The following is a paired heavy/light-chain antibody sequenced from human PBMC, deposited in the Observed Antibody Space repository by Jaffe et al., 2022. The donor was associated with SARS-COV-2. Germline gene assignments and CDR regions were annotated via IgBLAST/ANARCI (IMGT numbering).Light chain of an antibody. J-gene: IGKJ1*01. CDR1: QDIDRY. Sequence: DIQMTQSASSLPASVGDRVTITCRASQDIDRYLNWYQQKVGNPPKLLIHAASSLQSGVPSRFSGTGSGTEFTLTINSLQPEDFATYYCQQSYTIPWTFGHGTRVEVK. CDR3: QQSYTIPWT. V-gene: IGKV1-39*01. CDR2: AAS.
Heavy chain of an antibody. CDR2: VYYSGNT. V-gene: IGHV4-39*01. CDR1: GGSIRDDAHF. J-gene: IGHJ4*02. Sequence: QVQLQESGPGLVRPSETLSLTCSVSGGSIRDDAHFWVWIRQPPGERLEWIGCVYYSGNTYYNPSVKSRVAISVDTSKQMFSLRLHSVTAADTAVYYCARRAPGFGGNFDSWGQGVLVTVSS. CDR3: ARRAPGFGGNFDS. D-gene: IGHD3-16*01.